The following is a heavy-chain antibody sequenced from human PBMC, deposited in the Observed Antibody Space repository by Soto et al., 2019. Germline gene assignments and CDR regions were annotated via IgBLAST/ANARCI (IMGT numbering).Heavy chain of an antibody. CDR3: ARRAHYDYYGMDV. V-gene: IGHV1-3*01. CDR2: INAGNGNT. J-gene: IGHJ6*02. Sequence: QVQLVQSGAEVKKPGASVKVSCKASGYTFTSYAMHWVRQAPGQRLEWMGWINAGNGNTKYSQKIQGRVTITRDTSASTAYMELSSLRSEDTAVYYCARRAHYDYYGMDVWGQGTTVTVSS. CDR1: GYTFTSYA.